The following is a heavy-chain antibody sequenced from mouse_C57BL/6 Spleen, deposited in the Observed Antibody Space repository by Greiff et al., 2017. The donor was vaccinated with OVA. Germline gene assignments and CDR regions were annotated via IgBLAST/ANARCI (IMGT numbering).Heavy chain of an antibody. CDR1: GFTFSSYA. Sequence: EVMLVESGGGLVKPGGSLKLSCAASGFTFSSYAMSWVRQTPEKRLEWVATISDGGSYTYYPDNVKGRFTISRDNAKNNLYLQMRHLKSEDTAMYYCARDDGYSHWYFDVWGTGTTVTVSS. J-gene: IGHJ1*03. V-gene: IGHV5-4*01. CDR2: ISDGGSYT. CDR3: ARDDGYSHWYFDV. D-gene: IGHD2-3*01.